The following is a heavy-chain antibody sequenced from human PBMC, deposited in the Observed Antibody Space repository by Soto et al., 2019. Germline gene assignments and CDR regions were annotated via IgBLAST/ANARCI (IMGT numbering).Heavy chain of an antibody. Sequence: EVQLVESGGGLVQPGGSLRLSCAASGFTFSTYSLNWVRQAPGKGLEWVSCISSSSSTIYYADSVKGRFTVSRDNAKNSLYLQMNSLRAEDTAVYYCASTPRGWWFDPWGQGTLVTVSS. CDR3: ASTPRGWWFDP. V-gene: IGHV3-48*01. CDR1: GFTFSTYS. D-gene: IGHD2-15*01. J-gene: IGHJ5*02. CDR2: ISSSSSTI.